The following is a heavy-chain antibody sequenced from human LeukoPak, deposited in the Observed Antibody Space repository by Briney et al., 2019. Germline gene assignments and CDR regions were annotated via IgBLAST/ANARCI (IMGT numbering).Heavy chain of an antibody. CDR3: ATGSGSIDY. CDR2: INIGNGNT. Sequence: ASVKVSCKASGYTFINHAIHWVRQAPGQRLEWMGWINIGNGNTKYSQNFQGRITITRDTSATTAYMDLSSLRSEDTAVYYCATGSGSIDYWGQGTLVTVSS. J-gene: IGHJ4*02. V-gene: IGHV1-3*04. CDR1: GYTFINHA. D-gene: IGHD3-10*01.